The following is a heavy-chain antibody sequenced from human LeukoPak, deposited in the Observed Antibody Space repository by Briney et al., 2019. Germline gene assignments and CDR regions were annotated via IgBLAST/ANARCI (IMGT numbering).Heavy chain of an antibody. V-gene: IGHV3-30*04. CDR2: ISYDGRNK. CDR3: ARDDSSGYYYGFWFDP. CDR1: GFTFSSYA. D-gene: IGHD3-22*01. J-gene: IGHJ5*02. Sequence: GGSLRLSCAASGFTFSSYAMHWVRQAPGKGLEWVAVISYDGRNKYYADAVKGRFTISRDNSKNTLYLQMNSLRAEDTAVYYWARDDSSGYYYGFWFDPWGQGTLVTVSS.